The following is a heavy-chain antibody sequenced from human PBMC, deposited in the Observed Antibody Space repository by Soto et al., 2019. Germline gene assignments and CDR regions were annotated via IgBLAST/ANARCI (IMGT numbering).Heavy chain of an antibody. CDR2: ISYDGSNK. V-gene: IGHV3-30*18. D-gene: IGHD3-22*01. Sequence: GGSLRLSCAASGFTFSSYGMHWVRQAPGKGLEWVAVISYDGSNKYYADSVKGRFTISRDNSKNTLYLQMNSLRAEDTAVYYCAKTFQRWLLLRRSYYYGMDVWGQGTTVTVSS. CDR3: AKTFQRWLLLRRSYYYGMDV. CDR1: GFTFSSYG. J-gene: IGHJ6*02.